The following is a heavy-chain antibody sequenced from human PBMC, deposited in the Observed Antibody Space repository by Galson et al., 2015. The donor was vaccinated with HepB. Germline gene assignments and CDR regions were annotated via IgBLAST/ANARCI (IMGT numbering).Heavy chain of an antibody. CDR2: ISRTSRAI. CDR3: VRVNFDLLTGEALDY. Sequence: SLRLSCAASGFTFTDYGMNWVRQAPGKGLEWVSYISRTSRAIYYADSAKGRFTISRDNAKNSLYVQMTSLRIEDTAVYYCVRVNFDLLTGEALDYWGQGTLVTVSS. CDR1: GFTFTDYG. D-gene: IGHD3-9*01. V-gene: IGHV3-48*01. J-gene: IGHJ4*02.